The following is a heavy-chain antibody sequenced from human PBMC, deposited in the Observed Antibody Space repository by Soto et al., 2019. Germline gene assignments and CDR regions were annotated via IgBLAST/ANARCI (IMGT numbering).Heavy chain of an antibody. Sequence: GGSLRLSCAASGFTFNGYWMHWVRQAPGMGLVWVSRINSDGSSTNYADSVKGRFTISRDNAKNMVYLQMNSLRAEDTAVYYCASGLVEYSSSWFDYWGQGTPVTVSS. J-gene: IGHJ5*01. CDR1: GFTFNGYW. CDR2: INSDGSST. D-gene: IGHD6-13*01. V-gene: IGHV3-74*01. CDR3: ASGLVEYSSSWFDY.